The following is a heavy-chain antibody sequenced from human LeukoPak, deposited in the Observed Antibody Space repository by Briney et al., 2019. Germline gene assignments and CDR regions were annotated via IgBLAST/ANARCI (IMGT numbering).Heavy chain of an antibody. CDR3: ARGVPGTAFNTQSYTDV. Sequence: PSETLSLTCTVSGGSISSYYWSWIRQPPGKGLEWIGYIYYSGSTNYNPSLKSRVTISVDTSKNQFSLKLSSVTAADTAVYYCARGVPGTAFNTQSYTDVWGKGTTVTVSS. V-gene: IGHV4-59*08. CDR1: GGSISSYY. CDR2: IYYSGST. J-gene: IGHJ6*03. D-gene: IGHD2-21*02.